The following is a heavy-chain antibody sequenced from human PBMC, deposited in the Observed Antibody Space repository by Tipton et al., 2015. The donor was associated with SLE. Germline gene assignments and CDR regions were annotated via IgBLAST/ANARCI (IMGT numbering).Heavy chain of an antibody. D-gene: IGHD3-3*01. CDR2: INHSGST. V-gene: IGHV4-34*01. Sequence: SLTCAVYGGSFSGYYWSWIRQPPGKGLEWIGEINHSGSTNYNPSLKSRVTISVDTSKNQFSLNLSSVTAADTAVYYCARAGFWSGYYNNWGQGTLVTVSS. CDR3: ARAGFWSGYYNN. J-gene: IGHJ4*02. CDR1: GGSFSGYY.